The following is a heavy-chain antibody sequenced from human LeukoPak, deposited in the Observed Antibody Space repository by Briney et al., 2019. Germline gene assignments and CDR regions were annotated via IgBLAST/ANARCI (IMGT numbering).Heavy chain of an antibody. J-gene: IGHJ4*02. CDR3: ARERRCSAGSCYAADLDS. CDR1: ADIFSSYA. V-gene: IGHV1-69*04. Sequence: APVKVSCKTSADIFSSYAINWVRQAPGQGLEWMGRIIPLTGVANYGQKLQTRVTISADKSTSTAYMEVSSLRFEDTAVYFCARERRCSAGSCYAADLDSWGQGTLVTVSS. CDR2: IIPLTGVA. D-gene: IGHD2-15*01.